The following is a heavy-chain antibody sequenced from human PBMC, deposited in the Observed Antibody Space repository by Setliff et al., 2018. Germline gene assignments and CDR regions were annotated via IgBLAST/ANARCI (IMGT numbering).Heavy chain of an antibody. CDR3: ARDGGFGELSSGNWYFDL. CDR2: IIPIFGTA. Sequence: ASVKVSCKASGGTFSSYAISWVRQAPGQGLEWMGGIIPIFGTADYAQKFQGRVTITTDESTSTAYMELSSLRSEDTAVYYCARDGGFGELSSGNWYFDLWGRGTLVTVSS. V-gene: IGHV1-69*05. CDR1: GGTFSSYA. J-gene: IGHJ2*01. D-gene: IGHD3-10*01.